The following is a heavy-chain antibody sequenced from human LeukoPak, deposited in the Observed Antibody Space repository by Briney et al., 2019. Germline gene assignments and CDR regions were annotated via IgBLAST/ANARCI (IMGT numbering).Heavy chain of an antibody. CDR1: GFSFSDAW. V-gene: IGHV3-15*01. CDR2: IKSKIAGGTT. J-gene: IGHJ4*02. Sequence: GGPLRLSCAASGFSFSDAWMTWVRQAPGKGLEWVGRIKSKIAGGTTDYAAPVKGRFAISRDDSKNTLYLQMNSLKAEDTAMYYCTSIYYWGQGTLVTVSS. CDR3: TSIYY.